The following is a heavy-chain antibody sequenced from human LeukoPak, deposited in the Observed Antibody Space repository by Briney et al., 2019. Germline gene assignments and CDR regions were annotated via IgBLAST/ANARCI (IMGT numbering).Heavy chain of an antibody. CDR1: GGSISSGTYY. D-gene: IGHD4-17*01. V-gene: IGHV4-39*01. CDR2: IYYSGST. Sequence: SETLSLTCTVSGGSISSGTYYWGWIRQPPGKGLEWIGSIYYSGSTYYNPSLKSRVTISADTSKNQFSLKLSSVTAADTAVYYCARRRSSSYGWIDYWGQGTLVTVSS. J-gene: IGHJ4*02. CDR3: ARRRSSSYGWIDY.